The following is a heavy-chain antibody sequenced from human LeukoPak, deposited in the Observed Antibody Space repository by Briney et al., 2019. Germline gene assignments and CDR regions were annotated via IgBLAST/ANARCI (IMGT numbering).Heavy chain of an antibody. CDR3: AVEGDSSGPNWFDP. J-gene: IGHJ5*02. CDR2: IYYSGST. Sequence: SETLSLTCTVSGGSISSGGYYWSWIRQHPGKGLEWIGYIYYSGSTYYNPSLKSRVTISVDTSKNQFSLKLSSVTAADTAAYYCAVEGDSSGPNWFDPWGQGTLVTVSS. V-gene: IGHV4-31*03. D-gene: IGHD3-22*01. CDR1: GGSISSGGYY.